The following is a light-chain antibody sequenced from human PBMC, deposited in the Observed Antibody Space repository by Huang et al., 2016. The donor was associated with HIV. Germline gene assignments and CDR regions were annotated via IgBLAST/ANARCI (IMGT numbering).Light chain of an antibody. Sequence: EIVLTQSPGTLSLSPGERVTLSCRASQSVRSSYLAWYQQKPGQAPRLLIFGASNRASASPYGFSGSGSGTDFTLTISRLEPEDFAVYYCQQYGSSPPYTFGQGTKLEIK. CDR3: QQYGSSPPYT. CDR1: QSVRSSY. V-gene: IGKV3-20*01. J-gene: IGKJ2*01. CDR2: GAS.